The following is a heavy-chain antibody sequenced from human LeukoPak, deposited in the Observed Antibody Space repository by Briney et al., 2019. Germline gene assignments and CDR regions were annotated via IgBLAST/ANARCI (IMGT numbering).Heavy chain of an antibody. J-gene: IGHJ6*04. D-gene: IGHD1-14*01. CDR2: ISSSGSSSGRII. CDR1: GFTFSNAW. V-gene: IGHV3-21*05. CDR3: ARGYYYGLDV. Sequence: GGSLRLSCVASGFTFSNAWMNWVRQAPGKGLEGVSYISSSGSSSGRIIDYADSVKGRFTISRDNAENSLYLQMNSLRAEDTAVYYCARGYYYGLDVWGKGTTVIVSS.